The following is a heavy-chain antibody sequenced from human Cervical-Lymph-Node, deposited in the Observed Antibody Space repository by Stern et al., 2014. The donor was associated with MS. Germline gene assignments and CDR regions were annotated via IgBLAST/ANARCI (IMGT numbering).Heavy chain of an antibody. D-gene: IGHD3-3*01. V-gene: IGHV4-31*03. CDR3: ARVSYDFWSGYYVFDY. CDR2: IYYSGST. J-gene: IGHJ4*02. CDR1: GCSISSGGYY. Sequence: QLQLQESGPGLVKPSQTLSLTCTVSGCSISSGGYYWSWIRQHPGKGLEWIGYIYYSGSTYYTPSLKSRVTISVDTSKNQFSLKLSSVTAADTAVYYCARVSYDFWSGYYVFDYWGQGTLVTVSS.